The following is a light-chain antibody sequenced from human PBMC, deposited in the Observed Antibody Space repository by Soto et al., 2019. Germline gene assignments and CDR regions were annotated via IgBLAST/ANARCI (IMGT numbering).Light chain of an antibody. J-gene: IGLJ2*01. CDR1: SSDVGGYNY. Sequence: LTQPPSASGSPGQSVTISCTGMSSDVGGYNYVSWYQQHPGKAPKLMIYEVTKRPSGVPDRFSGSKSGNTASLTVSGLQAEDEADYYCSSYAGSNSVLFGGGTKLTVL. CDR3: SSYAGSNSVL. CDR2: EVT. V-gene: IGLV2-8*01.